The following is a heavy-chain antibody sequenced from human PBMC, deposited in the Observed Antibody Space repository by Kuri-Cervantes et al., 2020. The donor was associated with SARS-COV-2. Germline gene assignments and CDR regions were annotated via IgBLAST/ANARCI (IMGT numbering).Heavy chain of an antibody. D-gene: IGHD6-6*01. CDR3: ARDGLVAARHFYGDY. CDR2: IKQDGSEK. CDR1: GFTFSSYW. V-gene: IGHV3-7*03. Sequence: GESLKISCAASGFTFSSYWMSWVRQAPGKGLEWVANIKQDGSEKYYVDSVKGRFTISRDNAKNSLYLQMNSLRAEDTAVYYCARDGLVAARHFYGDYWGQGTLVTVSS. J-gene: IGHJ4*02.